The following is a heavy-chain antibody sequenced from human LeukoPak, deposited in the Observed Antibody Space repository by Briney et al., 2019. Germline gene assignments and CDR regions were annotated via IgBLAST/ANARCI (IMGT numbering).Heavy chain of an antibody. CDR2: PYYRSRWYN. V-gene: IGHV6-1*01. Sequence: DTVSVTCAISGGSVSSKNGGWNWQRQSPSRGLEWLRRPYYRSRWYNDYAEFIQGRITITPDTSKNQFALQLNSVTPEDTAVYFCARDIGTSGWYTVDYWGEGALVTVSS. CDR1: GGSVSSKNGG. J-gene: IGHJ4*02. D-gene: IGHD6-19*01. CDR3: ARDIGTSGWYTVDY.